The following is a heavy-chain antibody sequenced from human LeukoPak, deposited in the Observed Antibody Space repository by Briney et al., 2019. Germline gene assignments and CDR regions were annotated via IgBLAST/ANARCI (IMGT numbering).Heavy chain of an antibody. CDR3: ARDCGGDCYSVY. CDR2: INPSGGST. Sequence: ASVKVSCKASGYTFTSYYMHWVRPAPGQGLEWMGIINPSGGSTSYAQKFQGRVTMTRDTSTSTVYMELSSLRSEDTAVYYCARDCGGDCYSVYWGQGTLVTVSS. J-gene: IGHJ4*02. D-gene: IGHD2-21*01. CDR1: GYTFTSYY. V-gene: IGHV1-46*01.